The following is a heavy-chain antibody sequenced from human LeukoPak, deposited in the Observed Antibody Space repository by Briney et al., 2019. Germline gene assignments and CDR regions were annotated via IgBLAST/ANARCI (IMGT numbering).Heavy chain of an antibody. Sequence: SETLSLTCGVSGYFVSSGYYWGWIRQPPGKGLEWIGNMYNTGSTYYNPSLKSRVTISVDTSNNQFSLKLSSVTSADTAVYYCASRTTVTNALSFDYWGQGSLVIVSS. CDR2: MYNTGST. D-gene: IGHD4-11*01. V-gene: IGHV4-38-2*01. J-gene: IGHJ4*02. CDR3: ASRTTVTNALSFDY. CDR1: GYFVSSGYY.